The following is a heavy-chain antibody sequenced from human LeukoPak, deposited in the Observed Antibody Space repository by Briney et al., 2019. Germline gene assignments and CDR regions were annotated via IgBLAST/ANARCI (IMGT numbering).Heavy chain of an antibody. J-gene: IGHJ4*02. CDR3: ARSPYDSSGYFDY. D-gene: IGHD3-22*01. CDR2: IYPGDSDT. CDR1: GYNFSSYW. V-gene: IGHV5-51*01. Sequence: GESLKISCKGSGYNFSSYWIGWVRHMPGKGLEWMGIIYPGDSDTRYSPSFQGQVTISADKSISTAYLQWSSLKASDTAMYYCARSPYDSSGYFDYWGQGTLVTVSS.